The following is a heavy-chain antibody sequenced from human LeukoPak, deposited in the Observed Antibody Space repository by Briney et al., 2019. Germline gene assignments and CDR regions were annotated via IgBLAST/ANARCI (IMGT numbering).Heavy chain of an antibody. J-gene: IGHJ4*02. CDR3: AAIVGATFDY. V-gene: IGHV1-8*01. D-gene: IGHD1-26*01. CDR1: GYTFTSYD. CDR2: MNPNSGNT. Sequence: GASVKVSCKASGYTFTSYDINWVRQATGQGLEWMGWMNPNSGNTGYAQKFQGRVTMTEDTSTDTAYMELSSLRSEDTAVYYCAAIVGATFDYWGQGTLVTVSS.